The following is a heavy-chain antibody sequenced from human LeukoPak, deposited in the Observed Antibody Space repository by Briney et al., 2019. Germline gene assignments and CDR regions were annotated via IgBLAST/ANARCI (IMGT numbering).Heavy chain of an antibody. J-gene: IGHJ6*02. CDR2: IYHSGST. D-gene: IGHD4-17*01. CDR3: ARAAGDYGDPYYYGMDV. CDR1: GGSISSGGYS. V-gene: IGHV4-30-2*01. Sequence: SETLSLTCAVSGGSISSGGYSWSWIRQPPGKGLEWIGYIYHSGSTYYNPSLKSRVTISVDRSKNQFSLKLSSVTAADTAVYYCARAAGDYGDPYYYGMDVWGQGTTVIVSS.